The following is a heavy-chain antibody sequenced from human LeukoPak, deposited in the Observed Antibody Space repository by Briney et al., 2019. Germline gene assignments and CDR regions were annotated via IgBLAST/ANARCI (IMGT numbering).Heavy chain of an antibody. V-gene: IGHV6-1*01. Sequence: SQTLSLICAISGDSVSSNTAAWNWIRQSPSRGLEWLGRTYYRSKRYNNYAVSVKSRISINPDTSKNQFSLQLKSVTPEDTAVYYCAREETGDQNFDYWGQGTLVTVSS. CDR1: GDSVSSNTAA. CDR2: TYYRSKRYN. D-gene: IGHD7-27*01. CDR3: AREETGDQNFDY. J-gene: IGHJ4*02.